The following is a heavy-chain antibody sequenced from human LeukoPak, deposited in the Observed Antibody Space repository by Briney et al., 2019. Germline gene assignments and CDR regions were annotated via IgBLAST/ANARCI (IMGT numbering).Heavy chain of an antibody. CDR2: ISYDGSNK. V-gene: IGHV3-30*04. J-gene: IGHJ4*02. CDR1: GSTFSSYA. D-gene: IGHD3-22*01. Sequence: GGSLRLSCAASGSTFSSYAMHWVRQAPGKGLEWVAVISYDGSNKYYADSVKGRFTISRDNSKNTLYLQMNSLRAEDTAVYYCARAGDSSGYYGAYYFDYWGQGTLVTVSS. CDR3: ARAGDSSGYYGAYYFDY.